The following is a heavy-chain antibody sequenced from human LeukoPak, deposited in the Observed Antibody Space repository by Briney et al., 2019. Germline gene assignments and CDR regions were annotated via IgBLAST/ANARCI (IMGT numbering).Heavy chain of an antibody. CDR3: AELGITMIGGV. J-gene: IGHJ6*04. CDR1: GFIFSQYE. V-gene: IGHV3-48*03. D-gene: IGHD3-10*02. CDR2: ISSSGSTI. Sequence: PGGSLRLSCAASGFIFSQYEMNWVRQAPGKGLEWVSYISSSGSTIYYADSVKGRFTISRDNAKNSLYLQMNSLRAEDTAVYYCAELGITMIGGVWGKGTTVTISS.